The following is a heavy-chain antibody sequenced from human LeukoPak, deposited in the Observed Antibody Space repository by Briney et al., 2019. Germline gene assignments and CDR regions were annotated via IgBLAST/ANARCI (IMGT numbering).Heavy chain of an antibody. D-gene: IGHD5-18*01. V-gene: IGHV1-69*04. CDR1: GGTFSSYA. CDR3: ARDQGYSYGSFDY. CDR2: INPILGIA. J-gene: IGHJ4*02. Sequence: SVKVSCTASGGTFSSYAISWVRQAPGQGLEWMGRINPILGIANYAQKFQGRVTITADKSTSTAYMELSSLRSEDTAVYYCARDQGYSYGSFDYWGQGTLVTVSS.